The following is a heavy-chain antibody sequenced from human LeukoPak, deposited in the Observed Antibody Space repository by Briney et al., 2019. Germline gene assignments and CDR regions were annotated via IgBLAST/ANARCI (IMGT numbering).Heavy chain of an antibody. D-gene: IGHD2-2*01. CDR2: IRYDGSNK. J-gene: IGHJ4*02. V-gene: IGHV3-30*02. CDR1: GVTFEDYY. CDR3: AKASGQAGYCSSTSCHYTFDY. Sequence: GGSLRLSCTGSGVTFEDYYLSWIRQAPGKGLEWVSFIRYDGSNKYYADSVKGRFTVSRDNSKNTLYLQMNSLRAEDTTVYYCAKASGQAGYCSSTSCHYTFDYWGQGTLVTVSS.